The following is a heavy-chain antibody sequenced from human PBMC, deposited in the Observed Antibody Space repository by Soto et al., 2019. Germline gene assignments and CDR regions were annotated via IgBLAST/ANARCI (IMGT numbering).Heavy chain of an antibody. CDR2: IIPIFGTA. CDR1: GGTFSSYA. V-gene: IGHV1-69*13. Sequence: GASVKVSCKASGGTFSSYAISWVQQAPGQGLEWMGGIIPIFGTANYAQKFQGRVTITADESTSTAYMELSSLRSEDTAVYYCARLIAVAGTAGYWGQGTLVTVSS. CDR3: ARLIAVAGTAGY. J-gene: IGHJ4*02. D-gene: IGHD6-19*01.